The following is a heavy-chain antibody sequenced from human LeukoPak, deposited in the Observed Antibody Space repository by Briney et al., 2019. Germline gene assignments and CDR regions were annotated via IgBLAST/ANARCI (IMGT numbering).Heavy chain of an antibody. J-gene: IGHJ3*02. CDR2: INTDGSST. D-gene: IGHD4-17*01. Sequence: GGSLRLSCAASGFTFSSYWMHWVRQAPGKGLVWVSRINTDGSSTSYADSVKGRFTISRDNAKNTLYLQMNSLRAEDTAVYYCARLRGEDYEVNDAFDIWGQGTMVTVSS. CDR1: GFTFSSYW. CDR3: ARLRGEDYEVNDAFDI. V-gene: IGHV3-74*01.